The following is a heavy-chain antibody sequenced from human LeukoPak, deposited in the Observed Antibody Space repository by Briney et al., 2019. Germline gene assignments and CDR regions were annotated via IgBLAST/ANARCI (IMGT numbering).Heavy chain of an antibody. V-gene: IGHV4-39*07. D-gene: IGHD6-13*01. CDR3: ARGRGSSWYSVQFDY. CDR2: IYYSGST. CDR1: GGSTSSSSYY. Sequence: PSETLSLTCTVSGGSTSSSSYYWGWIRQPPGTGLEWLGSIYYSGSTYYNPSLKSRVTISVDTSKNQFSLKLSSVTAADTAVYYCARGRGSSWYSVQFDYWGQGTLVTVSS. J-gene: IGHJ4*02.